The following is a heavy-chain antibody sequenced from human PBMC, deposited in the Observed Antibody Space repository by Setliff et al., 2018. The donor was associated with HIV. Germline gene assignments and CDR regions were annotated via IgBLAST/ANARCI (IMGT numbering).Heavy chain of an antibody. D-gene: IGHD3-16*01. J-gene: IGHJ3*02. CDR1: GGSFSGYS. Sequence: SETLSLTCAVYGGSFSGYSWTWIRQPPGQGLEWIGYMFYNGRSNYNPSLKSRATISVDASKNRFSLKLRSVTAADTAVYYCARGNPLRWNAFAFDIWGKGTMVTGS. CDR3: ARGNPLRWNAFAFDI. CDR2: MFYNGRS. V-gene: IGHV4-59*01.